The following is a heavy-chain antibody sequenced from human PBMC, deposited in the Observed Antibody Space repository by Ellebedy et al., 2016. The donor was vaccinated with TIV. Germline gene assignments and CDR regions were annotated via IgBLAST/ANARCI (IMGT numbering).Heavy chain of an antibody. J-gene: IGHJ4*02. CDR2: ISIDGGAT. CDR1: GFRFGDYY. CDR3: ARDTSGQTIDH. Sequence: GESLKISCAASGFRFGDYYMTWIRQAPGKGLEWISFISIDGGATYYSDSVKGRFTTSRDNAAQSLYLQINNLRADDTAVYYCARDTSGQTIDHWGQGTLVTVSS. D-gene: IGHD5-12*01. V-gene: IGHV3-11*01.